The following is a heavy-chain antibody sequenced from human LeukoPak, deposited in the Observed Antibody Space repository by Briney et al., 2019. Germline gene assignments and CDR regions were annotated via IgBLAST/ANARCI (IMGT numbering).Heavy chain of an antibody. J-gene: IGHJ4*02. V-gene: IGHV3-66*02. CDR3: GRMHDYVWGSYRYRSNDY. D-gene: IGHD3-16*02. CDR2: IYSGGST. Sequence: GGSLRLSCAASGFTVSSNYMSWVRQAPGKGLEWVSVIYSGGSTYYADSVKGRFTISRDNSKNTLYLQMNSLRAEDTAVYYCGRMHDYVWGSYRYRSNDYWGQGTLVTVSS. CDR1: GFTVSSNY.